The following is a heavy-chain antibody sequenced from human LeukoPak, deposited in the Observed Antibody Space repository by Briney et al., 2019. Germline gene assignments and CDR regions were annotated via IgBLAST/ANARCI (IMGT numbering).Heavy chain of an antibody. J-gene: IGHJ3*02. D-gene: IGHD3-22*01. CDR2: IKQDGSEK. V-gene: IGHV3-7*04. Sequence: GGSLRLSCAASGFTFSSYWMSWVRQAPGKGLEWVANIKQDGSEKYYVDSVKGRFTISRDNAKNSLYLQMNSLRAEDTAVYYCARGNDSSGYYLRAFDIWGQGTMVTVSS. CDR1: GFTFSSYW. CDR3: ARGNDSSGYYLRAFDI.